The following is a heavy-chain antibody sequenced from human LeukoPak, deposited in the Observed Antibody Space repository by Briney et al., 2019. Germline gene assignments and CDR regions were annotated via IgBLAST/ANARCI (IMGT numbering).Heavy chain of an antibody. Sequence: LETLSLTCTVSGYSISSGYYWGWIRQPPGKGLEWIGSIYHSGSTYYNPSLKSRVTISVDTSKNQFSLKLSSVTAADTAVYYCARGLGSYGYFDYWGQGTLVTVSS. J-gene: IGHJ4*02. CDR1: GYSISSGYY. V-gene: IGHV4-38-2*02. CDR3: ARGLGSYGYFDY. CDR2: IYHSGST. D-gene: IGHD3-16*01.